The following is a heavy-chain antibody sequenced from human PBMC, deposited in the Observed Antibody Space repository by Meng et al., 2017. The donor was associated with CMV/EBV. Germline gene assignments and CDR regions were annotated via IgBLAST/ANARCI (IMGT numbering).Heavy chain of an antibody. Sequence: GESLKISCAASGFTFSSYWMHWVRQAPGKGLVWVSRINSDGSSTSYADSVKGRFTISRDNAKNTRYLQMNSLRAEDTAVYYCAREDYGYYGMDVWGQGTTVTVSS. V-gene: IGHV3-74*01. J-gene: IGHJ6*02. CDR3: AREDYGYYGMDV. CDR1: GFTFSSYW. CDR2: INSDGSST.